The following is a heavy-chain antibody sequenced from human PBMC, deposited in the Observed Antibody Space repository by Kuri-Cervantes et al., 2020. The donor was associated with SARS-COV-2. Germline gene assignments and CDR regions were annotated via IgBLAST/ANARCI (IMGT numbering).Heavy chain of an antibody. J-gene: IGHJ6*03. CDR2: MSYDGSNK. Sequence: SCKASGYTFSSYAMHWVRQAPGKGLEWVAVMSYDGSNKYYADSVKGRFAISRDNSKNTLYLQMNSLRAEDTAVYYCAREKLAGYYYYYMDVWGKGTTVTVSS. CDR1: GYTFSSYA. V-gene: IGHV3-30*09. D-gene: IGHD1-1*01. CDR3: AREKLAGYYYYYMDV.